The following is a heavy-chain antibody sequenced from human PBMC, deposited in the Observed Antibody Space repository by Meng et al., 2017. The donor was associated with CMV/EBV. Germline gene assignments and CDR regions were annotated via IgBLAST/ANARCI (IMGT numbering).Heavy chain of an antibody. V-gene: IGHV3-30*02. D-gene: IGHD5-18*01. Sequence: GESLKISCAAPGFTFSSYGMHWVRQAPGKGLEWVAFIRYDGSNKYYADSVKGRFTISRDNSKNTLYLQMNSLRAEDTAVYYCAKDLFVDTAMVTGYYYGMDVWGQGTTVTVSS. CDR2: IRYDGSNK. CDR3: AKDLFVDTAMVTGYYYGMDV. CDR1: GFTFSSYG. J-gene: IGHJ6*02.